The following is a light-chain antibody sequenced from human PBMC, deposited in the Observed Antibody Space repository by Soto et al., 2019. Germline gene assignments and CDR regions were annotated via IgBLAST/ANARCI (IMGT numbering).Light chain of an antibody. V-gene: IGKV3-20*01. J-gene: IGKJ2*01. CDR2: HAS. Sequence: EIVLTQSTGTLSLSPGERATRSCRANQVVSSSYLAWYQQKPGQAPRLLIYHASDRATGVPDRFSGSGSGTDFALTITRLEPEDFALFYCQQYGTFPFSFGQGTKLEIK. CDR3: QQYGTFPFS. CDR1: QVVSSSY.